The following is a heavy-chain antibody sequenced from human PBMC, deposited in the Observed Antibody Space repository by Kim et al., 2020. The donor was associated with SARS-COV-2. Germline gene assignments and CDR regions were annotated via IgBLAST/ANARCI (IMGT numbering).Heavy chain of an antibody. CDR2: ISYDGSNK. CDR1: GFTFSSYA. V-gene: IGHV3-30*04. CDR3: ASMVLGIAVAGGDY. J-gene: IGHJ4*02. D-gene: IGHD6-19*01. Sequence: GGSLRLSCAASGFTFSSYAMHWVRQAPGKGLEWVAVISYDGSNKYYADSVKGRFTISRDNSKNTLYLQMNSLRAEDTAVYYCASMVLGIAVAGGDYWGQGTLVTVSS.